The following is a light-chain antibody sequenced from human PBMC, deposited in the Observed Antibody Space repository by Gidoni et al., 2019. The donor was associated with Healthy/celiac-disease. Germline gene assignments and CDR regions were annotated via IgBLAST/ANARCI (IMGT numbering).Light chain of an antibody. Sequence: VSSSYLAWYQQKPGQAPRLLIYGASSRATGIPDRFSGCGSGTDFTLTISRLEPDDFAVYYCQQYGSSSWTFGQGTKVEIK. CDR1: VSSSY. CDR2: GAS. V-gene: IGKV3-20*01. J-gene: IGKJ1*01. CDR3: QQYGSSSWT.